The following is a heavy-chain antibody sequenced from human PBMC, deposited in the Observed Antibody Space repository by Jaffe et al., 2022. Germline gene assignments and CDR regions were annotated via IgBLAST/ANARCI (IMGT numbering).Heavy chain of an antibody. J-gene: IGHJ5*02. CDR3: ARDFDYDSSGYYRDWFDP. Sequence: QVQLVQSGAEVKKPGSSVKVSCKASGGTFSSYAISWVRQAPGQGLEWMGGIIPIFGTANYAQKFQGRVTITTDESTSTAYMELSSLRSEDTAVYYCARDFDYDSSGYYRDWFDPWGQGTLVTVSS. D-gene: IGHD3-22*01. CDR1: GGTFSSYA. V-gene: IGHV1-69*05. CDR2: IIPIFGTA.